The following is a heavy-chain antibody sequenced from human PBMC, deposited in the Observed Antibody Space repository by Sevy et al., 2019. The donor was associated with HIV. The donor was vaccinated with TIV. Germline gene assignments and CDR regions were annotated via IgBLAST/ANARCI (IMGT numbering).Heavy chain of an antibody. J-gene: IGHJ3*02. CDR1: GFTFSDYY. V-gene: IGHV3-11*01. CDR3: ASDRGTAISNAFDI. CDR2: ISSSGSTI. Sequence: GGSLRLSCAASGFTFSDYYMSWIRHAPGKGLEWVSYISSSGSTIYYADSVKGRFTISRDNAKNSLYLQMNSLRAEDTAVYYCASDRGTAISNAFDIWGQGTMVTVSS. D-gene: IGHD2-21*02.